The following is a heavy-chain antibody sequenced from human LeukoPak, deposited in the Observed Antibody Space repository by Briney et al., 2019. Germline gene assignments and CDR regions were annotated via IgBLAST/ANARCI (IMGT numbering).Heavy chain of an antibody. D-gene: IGHD6-19*01. CDR1: GGSISSSSYY. J-gene: IGHJ4*02. CDR3: ARRGGWYPDYFDY. V-gene: IGHV4-39*01. Sequence: SETLSLTCTVSGGSISSSSYYWGWLRQPPGKGLEWIGGIYYSGSTYYNPSLKSRVTISVDTSKNQFSLKLSSVTAADTAVYYCARRGGWYPDYFDYWGQGTLVTVSS. CDR2: IYYSGST.